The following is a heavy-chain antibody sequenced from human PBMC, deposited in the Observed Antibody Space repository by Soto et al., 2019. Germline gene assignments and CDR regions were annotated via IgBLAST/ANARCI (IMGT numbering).Heavy chain of an antibody. CDR3: AKVIGYDTSGYAEN. V-gene: IGHV3-23*01. D-gene: IGHD3-22*01. Sequence: AGGSLRLSCAASGFTFSSYAMSWVRQAPRKGLEWVSAISGSGGSTDYADSVKGRFTISRDNSKNTLYLQMNSLRAEDTAVYYCAKVIGYDTSGYAENWGQGTQVTVSS. CDR1: GFTFSSYA. CDR2: ISGSGGST. J-gene: IGHJ4*02.